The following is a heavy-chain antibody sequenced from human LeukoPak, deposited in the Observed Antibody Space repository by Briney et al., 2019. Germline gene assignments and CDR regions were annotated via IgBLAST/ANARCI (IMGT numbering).Heavy chain of an antibody. V-gene: IGHV3-30-3*01. Sequence: GGSLRLSCAASGFTFSSYAMHWVRQAPGKGLEWVAVISYDGSNKYYADSVKGRFTISRDNSKNTLYLQMSSLRAEDTAVYYCASPRGGYSYGYRFDYWGQGTLVTVSS. CDR1: GFTFSSYA. CDR3: ASPRGGYSYGYRFDY. CDR2: ISYDGSNK. J-gene: IGHJ4*02. D-gene: IGHD5-18*01.